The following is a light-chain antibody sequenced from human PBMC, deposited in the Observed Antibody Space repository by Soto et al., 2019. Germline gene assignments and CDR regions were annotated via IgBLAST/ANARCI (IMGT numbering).Light chain of an antibody. V-gene: IGKV3-20*01. CDR2: GAS. CDR3: QQDGSSPVYT. CDR1: QSVSSSY. Sequence: EIVLTQSPGTLSLSPGERATLSCRASQSVSSSYLAWYQQKPGQAPRLLIYGASSRATGIPDRFSGSGSGTDFTLTIRRLEPEDFAVYYCQQDGSSPVYTFGQGTKREIK. J-gene: IGKJ2*01.